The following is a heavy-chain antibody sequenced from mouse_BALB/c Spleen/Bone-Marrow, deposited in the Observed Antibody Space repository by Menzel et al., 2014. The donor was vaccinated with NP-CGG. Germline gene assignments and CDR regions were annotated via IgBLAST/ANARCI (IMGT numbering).Heavy chain of an antibody. J-gene: IGHJ2*01. CDR1: GISITTGNYR. CDR3: ARGYDYFDY. Sequence: EVQLQESGPGLVKPSQTVSLPCTVTGISITTGNYRWSWIRQFPGNKLEWIGYIYYSGTITYNPSLTSRTTITRDTSXNQFFLEMNSLTAEDTATYYCARGYDYFDYWGQGTTLTVSS. V-gene: IGHV3-5*02. CDR2: IYYSGTI. D-gene: IGHD2-2*01.